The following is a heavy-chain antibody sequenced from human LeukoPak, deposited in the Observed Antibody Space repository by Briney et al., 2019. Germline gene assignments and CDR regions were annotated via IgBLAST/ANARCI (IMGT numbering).Heavy chain of an antibody. D-gene: IGHD3-10*01. CDR3: ARVGGELSPNYYYYYGMDV. Sequence: GSLILSCAASGFTFSDYYMSWIRPAPGKGLEWVSYISSSSSYTNYADSVKGRFTISRDNAKNSLYLQMNSLRSEDTAVYYCARVGGELSPNYYYYYGMDVWGKGTTVTVSS. CDR2: ISSSSSYT. J-gene: IGHJ6*04. CDR1: GFTFSDYY. V-gene: IGHV3-11*06.